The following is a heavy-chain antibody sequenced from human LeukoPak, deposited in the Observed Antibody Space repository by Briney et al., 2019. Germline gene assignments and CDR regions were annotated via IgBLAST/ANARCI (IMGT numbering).Heavy chain of an antibody. CDR3: ARLMRDLRYMDV. D-gene: IGHD2-8*01. CDR1: GFTFSSYG. Sequence: PGGSLRLSCAASGFTFSSYGMHWVRQAPGKGLEWVAVIWYDGSNKYYADSVKGRFTISRDNSKNTLYLQMNSLRAEDTAVYYCARLMRDLRYMDVWGKGTTVTVSS. V-gene: IGHV3-33*01. CDR2: IWYDGSNK. J-gene: IGHJ6*03.